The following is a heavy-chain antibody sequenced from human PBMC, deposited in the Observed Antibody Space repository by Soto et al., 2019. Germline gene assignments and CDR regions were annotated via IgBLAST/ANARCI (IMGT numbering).Heavy chain of an antibody. V-gene: IGHV3-33*01. Sequence: QVQLVESGGGVVQPGRSLRLSCAASGFTFSGYGMHWVRQAPGKGLEWVAVTRHDGSNTYYADSVRGRFTISRDNYKKALYLQMNSLRAEDTAVYYCARDGVGATTYFGYFDYWGQVTLVTVSS. CDR1: GFTFSGYG. CDR3: ARDGVGATTYFGYFDY. D-gene: IGHD1-26*01. CDR2: TRHDGSNT. J-gene: IGHJ4*02.